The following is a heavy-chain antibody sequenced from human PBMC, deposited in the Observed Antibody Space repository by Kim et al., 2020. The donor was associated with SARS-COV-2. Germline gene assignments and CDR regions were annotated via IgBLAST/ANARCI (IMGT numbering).Heavy chain of an antibody. J-gene: IGHJ4*02. D-gene: IGHD3-3*01. Sequence: GESLKISCRISGFSLSTYWINWVRQRPGQGLEWMATLDLIRSNHIYSPSFEGLVTVSADEATNIAYLQWSHVGASDTAMYFCARQSVLYGSLDAPAFDRWGQGTLVTVSS. CDR1: GFSLSTYW. V-gene: IGHV5-10-1*01. CDR3: ARQSVLYGSLDAPAFDR. CDR2: LDLIRSNH.